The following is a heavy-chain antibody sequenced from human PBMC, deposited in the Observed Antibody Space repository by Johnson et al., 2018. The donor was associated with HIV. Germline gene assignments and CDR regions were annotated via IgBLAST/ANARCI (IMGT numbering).Heavy chain of an antibody. CDR2: LFSDGTT. CDR3: AKDRVVTNDAFDI. V-gene: IGHV3-66*01. Sequence: VQLVESGGGVVQPGRSLRLSCAASGFAFSNYYMSWVRQAPGKGLEWVSVLFSDGTTYYADSVKGRFTISRDNSKNTLFLQMNSLRAEDTAVYYCAKDRVVTNDAFDIWGQGTMVTVSS. D-gene: IGHD2-21*02. CDR1: GFAFSNYY. J-gene: IGHJ3*02.